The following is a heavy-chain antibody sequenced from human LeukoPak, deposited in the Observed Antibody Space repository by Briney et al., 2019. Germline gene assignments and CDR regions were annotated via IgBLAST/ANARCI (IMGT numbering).Heavy chain of an antibody. CDR2: IYYSGST. CDR3: ARDIRSGWYPDAFDI. J-gene: IGHJ3*02. V-gene: IGHV4-59*01. D-gene: IGHD6-19*01. CDR1: GGSISSYY. Sequence: SETLSLTCTVSGGSISSYYWSWIQQPPGKGLEWIGYIYYSGSTNYNPSLKSRVTISVDTSKNQFSLKLSSVTAADTAVYYCARDIRSGWYPDAFDIWGQGTMVTVSS.